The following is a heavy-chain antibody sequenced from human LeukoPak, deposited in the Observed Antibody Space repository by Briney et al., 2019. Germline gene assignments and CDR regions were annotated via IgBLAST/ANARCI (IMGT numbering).Heavy chain of an antibody. V-gene: IGHV3-23*01. CDR2: ISGSGGST. CDR1: GFTFSSYG. J-gene: IGHJ4*02. Sequence: PGGSLRLSCAASGFTFSSYGMSWVRQAPGRGLEWVSAISGSGGSTYYADSVKGRFTISRDNSKNTLYLQMNSLRAEDTAVYYCAAQYDDKTYYYDSSGYYYVYWGQGTLVTVSS. D-gene: IGHD3-22*01. CDR3: AAQYDDKTYYYDSSGYYYVY.